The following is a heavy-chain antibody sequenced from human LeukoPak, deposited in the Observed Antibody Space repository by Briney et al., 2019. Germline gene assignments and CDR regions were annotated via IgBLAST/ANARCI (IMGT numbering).Heavy chain of an antibody. CDR2: IYHSGST. CDR1: GYSISSGYY. J-gene: IGHJ6*03. V-gene: IGHV4-38-2*02. Sequence: SETLSLTCTVSGYSISSGYYWGWIRQPPGKGLEWIGSIYHSGSTYYNPSLKSRVTISVDTSKNHFSLRLSSLTAADTALYYCARDRKYYYHMDVWGKGTTVTVSS. CDR3: ARDRKYYYHMDV. D-gene: IGHD1-14*01.